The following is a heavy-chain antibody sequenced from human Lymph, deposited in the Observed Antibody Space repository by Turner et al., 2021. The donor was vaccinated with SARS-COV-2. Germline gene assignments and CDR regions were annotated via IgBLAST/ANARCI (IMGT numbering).Heavy chain of an antibody. V-gene: IGHV4-34*01. Sequence: QVQLQQWGAGLLKPSETLSLTGAVYGGSFSGYYWSWIRQPPGKGLEWIGEINHSGSTNYNPSLKSRVTISVDTSKNQFSLKLSSVTAADTAVYYCARGGVDTAMVRYYYYGMDVWGQGTTVTVSS. CDR1: GGSFSGYY. CDR3: ARGGVDTAMVRYYYYGMDV. CDR2: INHSGST. J-gene: IGHJ6*02. D-gene: IGHD5-18*01.